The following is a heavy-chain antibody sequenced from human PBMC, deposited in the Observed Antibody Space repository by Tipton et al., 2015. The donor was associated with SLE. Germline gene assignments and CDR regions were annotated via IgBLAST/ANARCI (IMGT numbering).Heavy chain of an antibody. V-gene: IGHV5-10-1*01. D-gene: IGHD6-13*01. J-gene: IGHJ4*02. Sequence: QLVQSGAEVKKPGESLRISCKGSGYTFTNYWISWVRQMPGKGLEWMGRIEPSDSYTNYSPSFEGHVTISTDNSISTAYLEWSSLKASDTAMYYCARQRGQQQLAYFDYWGQGTLVTVSA. CDR1: GYTFTNYW. CDR2: IEPSDSYT. CDR3: ARQRGQQQLAYFDY.